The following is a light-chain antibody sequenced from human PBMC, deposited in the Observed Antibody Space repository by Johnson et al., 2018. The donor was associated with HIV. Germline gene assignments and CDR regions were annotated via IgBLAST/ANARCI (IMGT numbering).Light chain of an antibody. CDR1: SSNIGKNY. V-gene: IGLV1-51*02. CDR3: GTWDSSLSTGV. J-gene: IGLJ1*01. Sequence: QSVLTQPPSVSAAPGQMVSISCSGSSSNIGKNYVSWYQQFPGTAPKLLIYENNKRPSGIPDRFSASKSGTSATLAITGLQTGDEADYFCGTWDSSLSTGVFGTGTEVTVL. CDR2: ENN.